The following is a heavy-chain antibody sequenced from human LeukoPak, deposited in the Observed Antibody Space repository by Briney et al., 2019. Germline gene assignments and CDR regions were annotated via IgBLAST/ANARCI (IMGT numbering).Heavy chain of an antibody. D-gene: IGHD1-1*01. Sequence: GGSLRLSCAASGFTFSSYWMSWVRQAPGKGLEWVAKIKHDGSETYYVDSVKGRLTISRDNAKNSLFLQLNSLRVEDTAVYYCARSRGYSIVDPWGQGTLVIVSS. CDR1: GFTFSSYW. V-gene: IGHV3-7*01. J-gene: IGHJ5*02. CDR3: ARSRGYSIVDP. CDR2: IKHDGSET.